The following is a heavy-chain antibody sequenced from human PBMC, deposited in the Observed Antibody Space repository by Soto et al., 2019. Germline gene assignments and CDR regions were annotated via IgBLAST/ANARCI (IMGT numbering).Heavy chain of an antibody. V-gene: IGHV4-4*07. CDR2: IYTSGST. D-gene: IGHD3-3*01. CDR1: GGSIISYY. CDR3: ARDYDFWSGYASDYYYGMDV. J-gene: IGHJ6*02. Sequence: SETLSLTCTVSGGSIISYYWSWIRQPAGKGLEWIGRIYTSGSTNYNPSLKSRVTMSVDTSKNQFSLKLSSVTAADTAVYYCARDYDFWSGYASDYYYGMDVWGQGTTVTVSS.